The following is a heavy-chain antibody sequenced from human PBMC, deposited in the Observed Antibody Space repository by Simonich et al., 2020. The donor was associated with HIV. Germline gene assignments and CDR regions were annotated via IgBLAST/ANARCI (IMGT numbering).Heavy chain of an antibody. V-gene: IGHV3-30*07. J-gene: IGHJ4*02. Sequence: VQLVESGGGVVQPGMSLRLSCAASGFTFSSYAMHWVRQAPGKGLEWVAVISYDGSNKYYADSVKGRFTISRDNSKNTLYLQMNSLRAEDTAVYYCASGGSISSVWADDYWGQGTLVTVSS. CDR1: GFTFSSYA. D-gene: IGHD3-16*01. CDR2: ISYDGSNK. CDR3: ASGGSISSVWADDY.